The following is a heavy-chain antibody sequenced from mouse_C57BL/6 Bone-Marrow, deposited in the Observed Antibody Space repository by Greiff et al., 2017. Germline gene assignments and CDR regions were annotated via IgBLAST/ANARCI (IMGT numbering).Heavy chain of an antibody. J-gene: IGHJ1*03. CDR2: ISSGGCYP. CDR3: AGQEWYFDV. CDR1: GFTFSSYG. V-gene: IGHV5-6*01. Sequence: EVQGVESGGDLVKPGGSLKLSCAASGFTFSSYGMSWVRQTPDKRLEWVATISSGGCYPYYPDSVKGRFTISRDNAKNTLYLQMSRLKSEDTAMYYCAGQEWYFDVWGTGTTVTVSS.